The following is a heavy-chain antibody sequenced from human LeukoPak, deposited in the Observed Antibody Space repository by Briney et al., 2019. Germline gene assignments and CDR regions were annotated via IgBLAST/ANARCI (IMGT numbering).Heavy chain of an antibody. CDR1: GGSIRSGGYY. J-gene: IGHJ5*02. V-gene: IGHV4-31*03. D-gene: IGHD2-2*01. Sequence: SETLSLTCTVSGGSIRSGGYYWSWIRQHPGKGPEWIGYIYYSGSTYYNPSLKSRVTISVDTSKNQFSLKLSSVTAADTAVYYCARAPYCSSISCPSDWFDAWGQGTLVTVSS. CDR2: IYYSGST. CDR3: ARAPYCSSISCPSDWFDA.